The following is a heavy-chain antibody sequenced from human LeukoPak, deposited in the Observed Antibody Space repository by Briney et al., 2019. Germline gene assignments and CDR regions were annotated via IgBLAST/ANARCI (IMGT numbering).Heavy chain of an antibody. D-gene: IGHD3/OR15-3a*01. V-gene: IGHV1-69-2*01. CDR2: VDPEDGET. CDR3: ATVPRGLDWAYYFDY. J-gene: IGHJ4*02. Sequence: ASVKVSCKVSGYTFTDYYMHWVQQAPGKGLEWMGLVDPEDGETIYAEKFQGRVTITAGTSTDTAYMELSSLRSEDTAVYYCATVPRGLDWAYYFDYWGQGTLVTVSS. CDR1: GYTFTDYY.